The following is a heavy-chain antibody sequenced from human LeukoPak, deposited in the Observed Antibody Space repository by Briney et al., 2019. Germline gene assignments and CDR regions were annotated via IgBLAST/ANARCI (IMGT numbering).Heavy chain of an antibody. J-gene: IGHJ4*02. V-gene: IGHV4-30-4*08. D-gene: IGHD3-3*01. CDR2: IYYSGST. Sequence: ASQTLSLTCTVSGGSISSGDYYWSWIRQPPGKGLEWIGYIYYSGSTYYNPSLKSRVTISVDTSKSQFSLKLSSVTAADTAVYYCARATIFGVVITLDYWGQGTLVTVSS. CDR3: ARATIFGVVITLDY. CDR1: GGSISSGDYY.